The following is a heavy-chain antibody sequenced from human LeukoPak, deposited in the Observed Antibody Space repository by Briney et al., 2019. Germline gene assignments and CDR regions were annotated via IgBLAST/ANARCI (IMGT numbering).Heavy chain of an antibody. CDR2: IKQDGSEK. CDR1: GFTFSNYW. D-gene: IGHD6-19*01. Sequence: GGSLRLSCAASGFTFSNYWMNWVRQAPGKGLEWVANIKQDGSEKYYVDSVKGRFTISRDNAKNSLYLQMNSLRAEDSAVYYCARGTSPPRTGWSVGQEVDYWGQGTLVTVSS. J-gene: IGHJ4*02. V-gene: IGHV3-7*01. CDR3: ARGTSPPRTGWSVGQEVDY.